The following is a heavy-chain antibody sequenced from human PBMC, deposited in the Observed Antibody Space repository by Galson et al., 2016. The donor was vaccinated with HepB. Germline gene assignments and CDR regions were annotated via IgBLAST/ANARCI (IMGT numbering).Heavy chain of an antibody. D-gene: IGHD6-19*01. CDR2: ISYDGNNK. Sequence: SLRLSCAASGFTFSSNGMHWVRQAPGKGLEWVAAISYDGNNKHYADSVKGRFTISRDKSKSTLYLQMNSLRAEDTAVYYCAKDRSAVAAYKYYDMDVWGQGTTVTVSS. V-gene: IGHV3-30*18. CDR3: AKDRSAVAAYKYYDMDV. CDR1: GFTFSSNG. J-gene: IGHJ6*02.